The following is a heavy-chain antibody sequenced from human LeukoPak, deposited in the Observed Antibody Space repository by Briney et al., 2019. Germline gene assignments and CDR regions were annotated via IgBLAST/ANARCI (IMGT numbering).Heavy chain of an antibody. CDR2: ISGSGGST. CDR3: AKVDSITMVRGVIYSFFDY. Sequence: GGSQRLSCAASGFTFSSYAMSWVRQAPGKGLEWVSAISGSGGSTYYADSVKGRFTISRDNSKNTLYLQMNSLRAEDTAVYYCAKVDSITMVRGVIYSFFDYWGQGTLVTVSS. V-gene: IGHV3-23*01. J-gene: IGHJ4*02. D-gene: IGHD3-10*01. CDR1: GFTFSSYA.